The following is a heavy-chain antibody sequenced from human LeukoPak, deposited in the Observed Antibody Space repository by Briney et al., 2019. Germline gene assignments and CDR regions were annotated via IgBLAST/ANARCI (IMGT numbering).Heavy chain of an antibody. Sequence: GGSLRLSCAASGFTFSGYWMSWVRQAPGRGLEWVANIKQDGSEKSYVDSVRGRFTISRDNAKNSLYLQMNSLRAEDTAVYYCAIPPLSGSGSSRPLAGMDVWGQGTTVTVSS. CDR1: GFTFSGYW. CDR2: IKQDGSEK. V-gene: IGHV3-7*01. D-gene: IGHD3-10*01. CDR3: AIPPLSGSGSSRPLAGMDV. J-gene: IGHJ6*02.